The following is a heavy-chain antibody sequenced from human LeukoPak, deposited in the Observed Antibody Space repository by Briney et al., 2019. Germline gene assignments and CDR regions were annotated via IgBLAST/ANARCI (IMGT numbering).Heavy chain of an antibody. V-gene: IGHV4-59*08. D-gene: IGHD3-16*01. CDR2: IYYSGST. Sequence: SETLSLTCTVSGGSISSYYWSWIRQPPGKGLEWIGYIYYSGSTNYNPSLKSRVTISVDTSKNQFSLELSSVTAADTAVYYCARLALGGPFDYWGQGTLVTVSS. J-gene: IGHJ4*02. CDR3: ARLALGGPFDY. CDR1: GGSISSYY.